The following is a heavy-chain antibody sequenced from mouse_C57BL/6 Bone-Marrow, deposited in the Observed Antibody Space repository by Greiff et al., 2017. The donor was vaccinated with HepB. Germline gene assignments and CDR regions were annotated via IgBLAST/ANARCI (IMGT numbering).Heavy chain of an antibody. Sequence: QVHVKQSGAELARPGASVKLSCKASGYTFTSYGISWVKQRTGQGLEWIGEIYPRSGNTYYNEKFKGKATLTADKSSSTAYMELRSLTSEDSAVYFCAESPLYFDYWGQGTTLTVSS. D-gene: IGHD1-3*01. CDR1: GYTFTSYG. V-gene: IGHV1-81*01. CDR3: AESPLYFDY. J-gene: IGHJ2*01. CDR2: IYPRSGNT.